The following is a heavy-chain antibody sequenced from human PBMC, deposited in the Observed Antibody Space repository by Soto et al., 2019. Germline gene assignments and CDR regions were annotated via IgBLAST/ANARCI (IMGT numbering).Heavy chain of an antibody. D-gene: IGHD2-2*01. J-gene: IGHJ3*01. CDR3: VSSRSAIYGDAFDV. V-gene: IGHV4-59*03. Sequence: QLQESGPGLAKPSEPLSLTCSVSGDSISSYFQNWIRRPQGRGLEWIGCIYDDGSTKYNPSLESRVTILLDTSKNEFSLRLRSVTSADTAVYYCVSSRSAIYGDAFDVWGQGTMVTVSS. CDR2: IYDDGST. CDR1: GDSISSYF.